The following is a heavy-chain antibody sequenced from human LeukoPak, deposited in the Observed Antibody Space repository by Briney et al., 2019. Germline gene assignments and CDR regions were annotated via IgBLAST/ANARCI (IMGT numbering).Heavy chain of an antibody. J-gene: IGHJ4*02. CDR2: IWYDGSNK. CDR3: ARDNRNYMFDY. D-gene: IGHD2/OR15-2a*01. CDR1: GFTFSSYG. Sequence: GRSLRLSCAASGFTFSSYGMHWVRQAPGKGLEWVAVIWYDGSNKYYADSVKGRFTISRDNSKNTLYLQMNSLRAEDTAVYYCARDNRNYMFDYWGQGILVTVSS. V-gene: IGHV3-33*01.